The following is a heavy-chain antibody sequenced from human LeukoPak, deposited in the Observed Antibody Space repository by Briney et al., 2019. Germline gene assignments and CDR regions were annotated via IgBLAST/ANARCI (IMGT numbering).Heavy chain of an antibody. CDR3: AREPPVACTGGSCYYYGIDV. CDR1: GGSISSGTFY. CDR2: IHYSGST. V-gene: IGHV4-31*03. D-gene: IGHD2-15*01. J-gene: IGHJ6*02. Sequence: SETLSLTCTVSGGSISSGTFYWSWIRQHPWKGLEWIGYIHYSGSTFYSPSLKSRATISVDTSKNQFSLKLTSVTAADTAVYYCAREPPVACTGGSCYYYGIDVRGLGTTVTVSS.